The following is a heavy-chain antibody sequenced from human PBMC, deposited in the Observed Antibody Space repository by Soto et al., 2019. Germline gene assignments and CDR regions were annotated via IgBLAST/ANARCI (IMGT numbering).Heavy chain of an antibody. V-gene: IGHV1-18*01. CDR2: ISAYNGNT. Sequence: QVQLVQSGAEVKKPGASVKVSCKASGYTFTSYGISWVRQAPGQGLEWMGWISAYNGNTNYAQKLQGRVTMTTDTSPSTAYMELRSLRSDDTAVYYCARVVHPSSWYVGGWFDPWGQGTLVTVSS. D-gene: IGHD6-13*01. J-gene: IGHJ5*02. CDR3: ARVVHPSSWYVGGWFDP. CDR1: GYTFTSYG.